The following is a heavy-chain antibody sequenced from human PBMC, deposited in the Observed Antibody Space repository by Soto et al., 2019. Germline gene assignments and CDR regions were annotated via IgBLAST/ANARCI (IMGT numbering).Heavy chain of an antibody. CDR3: ARDGISGTTEKWYFDL. J-gene: IGHJ2*01. V-gene: IGHV3-11*06. CDR2: ISTSSTYT. Sequence: GGSLRLSCGASRFTFSDFYINWIRQAPGKGLEWVSYISTSSTYTNYAESVKGRFTISRDDAKNSVYLQMNSLRAEDTAVYYCARDGISGTTEKWYFDLWGRGTLVTVSS. D-gene: IGHD1-7*01. CDR1: RFTFSDFY.